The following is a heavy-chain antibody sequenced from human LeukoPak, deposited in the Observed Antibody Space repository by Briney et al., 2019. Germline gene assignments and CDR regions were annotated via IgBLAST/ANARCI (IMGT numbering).Heavy chain of an antibody. J-gene: IGHJ4*02. V-gene: IGHV3-21*01. Sequence: GGSLRLSCAASGFTFSSYTMNWVRQAPGKGLEWVSSISTTSSYIYYADSEEGRFTISRDNSKNSLYLQMNSLRAEDTAVYYCARACGADCYLNNYWGQGTLVTVSS. CDR2: ISTTSSYI. CDR3: ARACGADCYLNNY. CDR1: GFTFSSYT. D-gene: IGHD2-21*02.